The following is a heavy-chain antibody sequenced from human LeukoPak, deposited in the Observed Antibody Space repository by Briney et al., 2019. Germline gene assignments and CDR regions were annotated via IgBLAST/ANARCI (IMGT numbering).Heavy chain of an antibody. CDR1: IDSFSNYH. Sequence: SEILSLTCAVYIDSFSNYHWNWIRQTPAKGMEWIGEVNESGGTNISPSLRSRVILSVDTSKNQFSLKLISVTVADTAIYYCARGQGATVPQVGKNWFDPWGQGTRVTVSS. D-gene: IGHD1-26*01. J-gene: IGHJ5*02. CDR3: ARGQGATVPQVGKNWFDP. CDR2: VNESGGT. V-gene: IGHV4-34*01.